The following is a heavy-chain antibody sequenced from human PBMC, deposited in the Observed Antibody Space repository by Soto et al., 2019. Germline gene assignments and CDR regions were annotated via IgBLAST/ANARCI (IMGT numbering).Heavy chain of an antibody. J-gene: IGHJ6*02. CDR3: ARGAGRSVSGAIDDDDGQHF. CDR2: IYPGDSDT. V-gene: IGHV5-51*01. Sequence: HDESLHISCKGSGYSFTSYWIGWVRQMPGKGLEWMGIIYPGDSDTRYSPSFQGQVTISADKSISTAYLQWSSRKASDTAMYYCARGAGRSVSGAIDDDDGQHFSGQGASVTVS. D-gene: IGHD1-26*01. CDR1: GYSFTSYW.